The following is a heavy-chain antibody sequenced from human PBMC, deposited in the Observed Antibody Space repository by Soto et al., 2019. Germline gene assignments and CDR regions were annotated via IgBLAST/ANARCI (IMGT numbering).Heavy chain of an antibody. CDR2: MYYTGVT. Sequence: QVQLQESGPGLLKASETLSLTCSVSGGSVRSGNHFWNWIRQPPGRGLEWLGYMYYTGVTNSNPSLKSRVSMSVDTSKDQFSLNLTSLTAADTAVYYCARGGEPLGYYGLDVWGQGTTVTVSS. J-gene: IGHJ6*02. V-gene: IGHV4-61*01. CDR3: ARGGEPLGYYGLDV. CDR1: GGSVRSGNHF.